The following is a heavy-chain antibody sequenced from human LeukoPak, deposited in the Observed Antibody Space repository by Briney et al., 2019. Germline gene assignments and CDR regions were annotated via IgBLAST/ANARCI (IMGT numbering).Heavy chain of an antibody. D-gene: IGHD3-3*01. Sequence: SETLSLTCTVSGGSISTYYWSWIRQPAGKGLEWIGRIYSTGSTNYNPSLKSRVTMSLDTSKNQFSLKLSSVTAADTAVYYCASYDFWSGYFDYWGQGTLVTVSS. J-gene: IGHJ4*02. CDR3: ASYDFWSGYFDY. V-gene: IGHV4-4*07. CDR2: IYSTGST. CDR1: GGSISTYY.